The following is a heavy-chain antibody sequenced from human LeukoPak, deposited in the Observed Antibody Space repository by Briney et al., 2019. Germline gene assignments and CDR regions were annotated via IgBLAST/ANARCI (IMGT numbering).Heavy chain of an antibody. V-gene: IGHV3-7*05. D-gene: IGHD6-19*01. CDR3: AKVSGLSVAVAGDY. J-gene: IGHJ4*02. CDR1: GFTFSSYW. CDR2: IKQDGSEK. Sequence: AGGSLRLSRAASGFTFSSYWMSWVRQAPGKGLEWVANIKQDGSEKYYVDSVKGRFTISRDNAKNSLYLQMNSLRAEDTAVYYCAKVSGLSVAVAGDYWGQGTLVTVSS.